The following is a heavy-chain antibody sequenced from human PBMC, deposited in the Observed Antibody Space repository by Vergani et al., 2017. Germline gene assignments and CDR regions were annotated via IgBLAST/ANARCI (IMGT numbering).Heavy chain of an antibody. CDR2: ISYDGTQK. CDR1: GFTSSYYG. D-gene: IGHD1-1*01. CDR3: ATKSCGTPGCQIGYFRE. V-gene: IGHV3-30*03. Sequence: QVHLVESGGGVVQPGRSLRLYCVVSGFTSSYYGMHWVRQAPGKGLEWVAVISYDGTQKYYADSVKGRFTISRDNSKSTLYLQMNSLRTEDTAVYYCATKSCGTPGCQIGYFREWGQGTLVTVSS. J-gene: IGHJ1*01.